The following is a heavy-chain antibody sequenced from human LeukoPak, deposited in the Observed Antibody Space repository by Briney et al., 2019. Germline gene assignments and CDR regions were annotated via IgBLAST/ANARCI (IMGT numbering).Heavy chain of an antibody. J-gene: IGHJ4*02. Sequence: GGSLRLSCAASGFTFSSYSMNWVRQAPGKGLEWVSYISSSSSTIYYADSVKGRFTISRDNAKNSLYLQMNSLRAEDTAVYYCAKRAVAGTVPNYYFDYWGQGTLVTVSS. CDR3: AKRAVAGTVPNYYFDY. CDR1: GFTFSSYS. CDR2: ISSSSSTI. D-gene: IGHD6-19*01. V-gene: IGHV3-48*01.